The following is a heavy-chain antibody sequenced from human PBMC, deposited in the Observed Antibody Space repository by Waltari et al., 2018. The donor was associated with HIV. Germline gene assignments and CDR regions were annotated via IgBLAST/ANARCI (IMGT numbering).Heavy chain of an antibody. Sequence: EVQVVESGGGLVQPGGSLRLSCAASGLTFSTYEMNWVSQAPGKGLEWVSYISSSGSTIYFADSVKGRFTMSRDNAKNSLYLRMNSLRAEDTAVYYCARAFMSRGTGAFDIWGQGTMVTVSS. J-gene: IGHJ3*02. CDR3: ARAFMSRGTGAFDI. D-gene: IGHD3-10*01. V-gene: IGHV3-48*03. CDR2: ISSSGSTI. CDR1: GLTFSTYE.